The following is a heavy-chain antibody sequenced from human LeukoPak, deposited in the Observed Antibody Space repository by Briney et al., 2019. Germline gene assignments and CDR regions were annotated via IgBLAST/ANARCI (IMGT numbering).Heavy chain of an antibody. D-gene: IGHD2-21*01. CDR3: ASSVRVKRGALDI. CDR1: GASISSYY. V-gene: IGHV4-59*08. CDR2: IYYSVST. Sequence: SETLSFTCTVSGASISSYYWSWIRQPPGNGLEWSGYIYYSVSTNYNPSLKSRVTISVDTSKNQFSLKLSSVTAADTAVYYCASSVRVKRGALDIWGQGTMVTVSS. J-gene: IGHJ3*02.